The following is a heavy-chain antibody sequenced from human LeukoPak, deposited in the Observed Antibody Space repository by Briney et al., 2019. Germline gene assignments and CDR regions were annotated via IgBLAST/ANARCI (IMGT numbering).Heavy chain of an antibody. CDR3: ARDRWFGESHYGMDV. CDR2: ISSSSSYI. V-gene: IGHV3-21*01. Sequence: AGGSLRLSCAASGFTFSSYAMSWVRQAPGKGLEWVSSISSSSSYIYYADSVKGRFTISRDNAKNSLYLQMNSLRAEDTAVYYCARDRWFGESHYGMDVWGQGTTVTVSS. D-gene: IGHD3-10*01. J-gene: IGHJ6*02. CDR1: GFTFSSYA.